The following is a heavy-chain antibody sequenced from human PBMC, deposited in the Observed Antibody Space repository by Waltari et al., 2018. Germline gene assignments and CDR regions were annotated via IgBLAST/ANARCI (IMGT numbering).Heavy chain of an antibody. CDR1: GFIPSTFE. CDR2: ITSRLSTL. CDR3: ATKYSSSSWDY. V-gene: IGHV3-48*03. Sequence: EVQLVESGGGLVRPGGSRRLSCAASGFIPSTFEMSWVRQAPGKGLEWISSITSRLSTLYYADSVKGRFTISRDNAKNSLYLQMNSLRAEDTAVYYCATKYSSSSWDYWGQGTLVTVSS. D-gene: IGHD6-6*01. J-gene: IGHJ4*02.